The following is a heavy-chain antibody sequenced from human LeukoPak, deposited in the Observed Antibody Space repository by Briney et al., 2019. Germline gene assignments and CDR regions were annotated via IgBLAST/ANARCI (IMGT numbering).Heavy chain of an antibody. D-gene: IGHD6-6*01. V-gene: IGHV1-46*01. Sequence: ASVKVSCKASGYTFTSYYMHWVRQAPGQGLEWMGIINPSGGSTSYAQKFQGRVTMTRNTSISTAYMELSSLRSEDTAVYYCAGGYSSSFSSWTRGYYYGMDVWGQGTTVTVSS. CDR1: GYTFTSYY. CDR2: INPSGGST. J-gene: IGHJ6*02. CDR3: AGGYSSSFSSWTRGYYYGMDV.